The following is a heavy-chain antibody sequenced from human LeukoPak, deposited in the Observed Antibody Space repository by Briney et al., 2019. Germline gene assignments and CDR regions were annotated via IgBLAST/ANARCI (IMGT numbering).Heavy chain of an antibody. CDR3: AKSIYGDFDAFDV. D-gene: IGHD4-17*01. CDR2: IRGSDSST. Sequence: GGSLRPSCAASGFTFSSYAISWVRQAPGKGLEWLSFIRGSDSSTYYADSVKGRFTISRDNSKNMLYLQMNSLRAEDTAIYYCAKSIYGDFDAFDVWGHGSMVTVSS. CDR1: GFTFSSYA. J-gene: IGHJ3*01. V-gene: IGHV3-23*01.